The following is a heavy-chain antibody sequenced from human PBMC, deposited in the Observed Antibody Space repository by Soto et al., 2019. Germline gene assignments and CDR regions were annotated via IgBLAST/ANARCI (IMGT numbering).Heavy chain of an antibody. J-gene: IGHJ3*01. Sequence: RSLTCAISGDSVSRNSVAWNWIRQSPSRGLEWLGRTYYTSTWYNDYAVSVKSRITIKPDTSKNQVSLQLNSVTPEDTAVYYCAREFRNAFDFWGQGTMVTVSS. CDR3: AREFRNAFDF. CDR1: GDSVSRNSVA. V-gene: IGHV6-1*01. CDR2: TYYTSTWYN.